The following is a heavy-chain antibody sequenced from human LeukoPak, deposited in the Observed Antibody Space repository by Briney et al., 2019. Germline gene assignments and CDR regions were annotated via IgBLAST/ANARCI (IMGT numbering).Heavy chain of an antibody. D-gene: IGHD1-26*01. CDR3: ARGLGWGATIFDY. J-gene: IGHJ4*02. Sequence: SETLSLTRTVSGGSITDYYWSWIRQPPGKGLEWIGYIYYSGSTNYNPSLKSRVTISVDTSKNQFSLKLSSVTAADTAVYYCARGLGWGATIFDYWGQGALVTVSS. CDR2: IYYSGST. V-gene: IGHV4-59*01. CDR1: GGSITDYY.